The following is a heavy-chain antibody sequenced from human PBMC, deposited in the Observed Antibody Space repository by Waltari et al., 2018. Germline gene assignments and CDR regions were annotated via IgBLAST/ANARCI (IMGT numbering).Heavy chain of an antibody. CDR1: GYSFTSYW. V-gene: IGHV5-51*01. CDR2: IYPGTSDT. Sequence: EVQLVQSGAEVKKPGESLKIPCTGSGYSFTSYWIGWVGPMPGEGLGWMGIIYPGTSDTRYSPSFQGQVTISADKSISTAYLQWSSLKASDTAMYYCARRRPRRFLGNNDAFDIWGQGTMVTVSS. CDR3: ARRRPRRFLGNNDAFDI. J-gene: IGHJ3*02. D-gene: IGHD3-3*01.